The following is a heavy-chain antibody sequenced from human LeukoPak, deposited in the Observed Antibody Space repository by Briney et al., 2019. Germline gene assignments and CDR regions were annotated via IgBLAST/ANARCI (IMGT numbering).Heavy chain of an antibody. CDR3: ARGVTSSTSCPFDY. V-gene: IGHV4-34*01. CDR1: GGSFSGYY. D-gene: IGHD2-2*01. J-gene: IGHJ4*02. CDR2: INHSGST. Sequence: SETLSLTCAVYGGSFSGYYWSWIRQPPGKGLEWIGEINHSGSTNYNPSLKSRVTISVDTSKNQFSLKLSSVTAADTAVYYCARGVTSSTSCPFDYWGQGTLVTVSS.